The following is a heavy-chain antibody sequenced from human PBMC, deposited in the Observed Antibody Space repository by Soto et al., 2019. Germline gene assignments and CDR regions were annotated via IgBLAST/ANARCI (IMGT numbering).Heavy chain of an antibody. D-gene: IGHD2-21*01. CDR1: GGSISSYY. CDR3: ARKNRDGNIPGTGSAP. CDR2: IYYSGST. V-gene: IGHV4-59*01. Sequence: SETLSLTCTVSGGSISSYYWSWIRQPPGKGLEWIGYIYYSGSTNYNPSLKSRVTISVDTSKNQFSLKLSSVTAADTAVYYCARKNRDGNIPGTGSAPGGQGTLVTVPS. J-gene: IGHJ5*02.